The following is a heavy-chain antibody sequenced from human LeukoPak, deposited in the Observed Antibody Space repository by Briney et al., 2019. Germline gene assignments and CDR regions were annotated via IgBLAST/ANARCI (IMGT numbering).Heavy chain of an antibody. CDR1: GGSISSSSYY. J-gene: IGHJ4*02. V-gene: IGHV4-39*01. D-gene: IGHD4-23*01. Sequence: SETLSLTCTVCGGSISSSSYYWGWIRQPPGKGLEWIGSIYYSGSTYYNPSLKSRVTISVDTSKNQFSLKLSSVTAADTAVYYYARHSAVGGNSQIDYWGQGTLVTVSS. CDR2: IYYSGST. CDR3: ARHSAVGGNSQIDY.